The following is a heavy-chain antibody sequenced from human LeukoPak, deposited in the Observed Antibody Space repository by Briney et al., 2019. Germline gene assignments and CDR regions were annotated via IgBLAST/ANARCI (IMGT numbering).Heavy chain of an antibody. CDR3: AREVDPDVPIGIEDTDAFDL. D-gene: IGHD1-14*01. J-gene: IGHJ3*01. CDR1: GFPFNAYY. V-gene: IGHV3-11*04. Sequence: GGSLRLSCSASGFPFNAYYISWIRQAPGKGLEWLSFISSSATTIYYTDSVKGRFTISRDNSKNSVYLQMSSLRVEDTAVYYCAREVDPDVPIGIEDTDAFDLWGQGTLVTVSS. CDR2: ISSSATTI.